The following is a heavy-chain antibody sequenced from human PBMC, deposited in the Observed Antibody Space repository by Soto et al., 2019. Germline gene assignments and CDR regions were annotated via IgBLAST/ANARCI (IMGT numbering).Heavy chain of an antibody. CDR1: GASVSTYS. CDR2: IHYSGGT. Sequence: SETLSLTCSVTGASVSTYSWSWIRQSPGKGLEWIGYIHYSGGTNYTPSLRSRVTISVDTSKNQLSLNLTSLTAADTAVYSCARGGTSGSAVFNWFDPWGQGTLVTVSS. V-gene: IGHV4-59*02. D-gene: IGHD3-10*01. J-gene: IGHJ5*02. CDR3: ARGGTSGSAVFNWFDP.